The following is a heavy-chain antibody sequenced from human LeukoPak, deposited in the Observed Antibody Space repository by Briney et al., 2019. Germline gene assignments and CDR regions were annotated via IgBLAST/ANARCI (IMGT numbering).Heavy chain of an antibody. J-gene: IGHJ6*02. V-gene: IGHV3-23*01. CDR3: GGAKFYYYGMDV. CDR1: GFTFSSYA. D-gene: IGHD1-26*01. CDR2: ISGSGDNT. Sequence: GGSLRLSCAASGFTFSSYAVSWVRQAPGQGLGWVSTISGSGDNTHYADSVEGRLTISRDNSKNTLYLQMNSLRVEDTAVYYCGGAKFYYYGMDVWGQGTTVTVSS.